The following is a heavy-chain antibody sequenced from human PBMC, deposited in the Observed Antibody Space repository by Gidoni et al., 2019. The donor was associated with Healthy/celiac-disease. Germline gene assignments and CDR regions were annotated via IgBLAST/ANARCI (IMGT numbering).Heavy chain of an antibody. CDR1: GFTFSSYS. J-gene: IGHJ4*02. V-gene: IGHV3-21*01. CDR2: ISSSSSYI. D-gene: IGHD2-2*01. Sequence: EVQLVESGGGLVKPGGSLRLSCAASGFTFSSYSMNWVRQAPGKGLEWVSSISSSSSYIYYADSVKGRFTISRDNAKNSLYLQMNSLRAEDTAVYYCARGYCSSTSCLYYFDYWGQGTLVTVSS. CDR3: ARGYCSSTSCLYYFDY.